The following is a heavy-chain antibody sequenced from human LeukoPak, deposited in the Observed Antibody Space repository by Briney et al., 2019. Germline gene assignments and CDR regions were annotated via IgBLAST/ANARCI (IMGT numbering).Heavy chain of an antibody. Sequence: GGSLRLSCAASGFTFSSYGMHWVRQAPGKGLEWVAVIWYDGSNKYYADSVKGRFTISRDNSKNTLYLQMNSLRAEDTAVYCCARDPRYYYDSSGYYSPNHYFDYWGQGTLVTVSS. CDR1: GFTFSSYG. CDR2: IWYDGSNK. CDR3: ARDPRYYYDSSGYYSPNHYFDY. J-gene: IGHJ4*02. V-gene: IGHV3-33*01. D-gene: IGHD3-22*01.